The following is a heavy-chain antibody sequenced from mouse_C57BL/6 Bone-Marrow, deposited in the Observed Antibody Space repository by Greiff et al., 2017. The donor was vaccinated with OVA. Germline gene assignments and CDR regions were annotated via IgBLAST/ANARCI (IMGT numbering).Heavy chain of an antibody. CDR2: IWSGGST. CDR1: GFSLTSYG. D-gene: IGHD1-1*01. Sequence: QVQLQQSGPGLVQPSQRLSITCTVSGFSLTSYGVHWVRQSPGKGLEWLGVIWSGGSTDYNAAFISRLSISKDNSKSQVFFKMNSLQADDTAIYYCARSDPHYYGSSYWYFDVWGTGTTVTVSS. CDR3: ARSDPHYYGSSYWYFDV. J-gene: IGHJ1*03. V-gene: IGHV2-2*01.